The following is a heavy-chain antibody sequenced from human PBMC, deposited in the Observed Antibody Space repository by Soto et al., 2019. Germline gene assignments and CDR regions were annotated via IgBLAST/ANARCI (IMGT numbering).Heavy chain of an antibody. V-gene: IGHV4-39*01. CDR1: GGSISDSSYY. Sequence: QLQLQESGPGLVKPSETLSLTCTVSGGSISDSSYYWGWIRQPPGKGLEWIGSIYYSGSTYYNPSLKSRVTISVDTSKNQFSRKLSSVTAADTAVYYCARHGYCSTTSCYGSYYYMDVWGKGTTVTVSS. CDR3: ARHGYCSTTSCYGSYYYMDV. J-gene: IGHJ6*03. D-gene: IGHD2-2*03. CDR2: IYYSGST.